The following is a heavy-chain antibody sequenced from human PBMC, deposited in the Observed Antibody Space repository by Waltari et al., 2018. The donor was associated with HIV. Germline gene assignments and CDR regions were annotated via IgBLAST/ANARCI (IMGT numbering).Heavy chain of an antibody. J-gene: IGHJ4*02. CDR1: GFTFSNFG. CDR3: VRALGDY. CDR2: ISNDGSKK. D-gene: IGHD7-27*01. V-gene: IGHV3-30-3*01. Sequence: QVQLVESGGGVVQPGKSLRLSCAASGFTFSNFGMHWVRQVPGKGLEWVALISNDGSKKYYADSVKGRFTISRANSKNTLYLQMNSLRPDDTAVYYCVRALGDYWGQGTLVTISS.